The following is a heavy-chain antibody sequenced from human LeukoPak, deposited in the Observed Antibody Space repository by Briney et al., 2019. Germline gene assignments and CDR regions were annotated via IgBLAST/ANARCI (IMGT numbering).Heavy chain of an antibody. D-gene: IGHD3-16*01. CDR2: IKQDGSAR. CDR3: ARDRLRLGELPILNKKNNYFDY. V-gene: IGHV3-7*01. J-gene: IGHJ4*02. Sequence: GGSLRLSCAASGFTFTSYWMSRLRQAPGKGLEWVANIKQDGSARGYLDSVRGRFTISRDNAKNSLYLQMNSLRTDATAVYYCARDRLRLGELPILNKKNNYFDYWGQGTLVTVSS. CDR1: GFTFTSYW.